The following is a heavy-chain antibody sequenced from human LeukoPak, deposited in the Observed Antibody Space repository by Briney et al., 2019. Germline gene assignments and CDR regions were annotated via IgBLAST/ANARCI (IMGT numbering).Heavy chain of an antibody. CDR3: TSQTVARWFDP. CDR2: INHSGST. V-gene: IGHV4-34*01. CDR1: GGSFNGYY. Sequence: SETLSLTCAVYGGSFNGYYWSWIRQPPGKGLEWIGEINHSGSTNYNPSLKSRVTISVDTSKNQFSLKLSSVTAADTAVYYCTSQTVARWFDPWGQGTLVTVSS. J-gene: IGHJ5*02. D-gene: IGHD1-14*01.